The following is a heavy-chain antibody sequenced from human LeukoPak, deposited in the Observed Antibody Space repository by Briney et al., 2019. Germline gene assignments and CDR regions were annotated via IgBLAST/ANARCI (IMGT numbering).Heavy chain of an antibody. V-gene: IGHV3-23*01. CDR3: ASRPGADMGPIDY. CDR1: GFTFSSCA. Sequence: PGGSLRLSCAASGFTFSSCAMTWVRQAPGKGLEWVASITGDGTRTYYTDSVKGRFTISRDNSKNTLYLQMNSLRADETAIYYCASRPGADMGPIDYWGQGTLVTVST. J-gene: IGHJ4*02. CDR2: ITGDGTRT. D-gene: IGHD2-2*01.